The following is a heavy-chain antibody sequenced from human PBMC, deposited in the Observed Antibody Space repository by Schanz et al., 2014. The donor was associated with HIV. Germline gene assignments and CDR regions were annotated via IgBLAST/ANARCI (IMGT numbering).Heavy chain of an antibody. Sequence: QVQLVESGGGVVQPGRSLRLSCAASGFTFSGYGMHWVRQAPGKGLEWGAVIWYDGSNEYYADSVKGRFTISRDNSKNTLYLQMNSLRAEDTAIYYCATFGSSWPGYFDSWGQGTLVTVSS. V-gene: IGHV3-33*03. CDR1: GFTFSGYG. CDR3: ATFGSSWPGYFDS. J-gene: IGHJ4*02. CDR2: IWYDGSNE. D-gene: IGHD6-13*01.